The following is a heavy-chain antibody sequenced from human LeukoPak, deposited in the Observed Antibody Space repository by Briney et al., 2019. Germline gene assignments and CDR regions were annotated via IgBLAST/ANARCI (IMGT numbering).Heavy chain of an antibody. J-gene: IGHJ4*02. Sequence: SETLSLTCTVSGYSISSGYYWGWIRQPPGKGLEWIGSIYHSGSTYYNPSLKSRVTISVDTSKNQFSLKLSSVTAADTAVYYCARETYYYDSSGYYKPDDYWGQGTLVTVSS. CDR2: IYHSGST. CDR1: GYSISSGYY. V-gene: IGHV4-38-2*02. D-gene: IGHD3-22*01. CDR3: ARETYYYDSSGYYKPDDY.